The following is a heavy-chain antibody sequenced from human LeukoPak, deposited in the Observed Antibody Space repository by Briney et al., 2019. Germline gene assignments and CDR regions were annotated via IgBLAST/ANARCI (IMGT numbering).Heavy chain of an antibody. CDR3: VKRTQDY. CDR1: AFSFSRFA. D-gene: IGHD2-15*01. V-gene: IGHV3-23*01. Sequence: GGSLRLSCAASAFSFSRFAMSWVRQAPGEGLEWVSAISGSGGSTYYADSVKGRFTISSDNSKNTLYLQMNSLRAEDTAVYYCVKRTQDYWGQGTLVTVSS. J-gene: IGHJ4*02. CDR2: ISGSGGST.